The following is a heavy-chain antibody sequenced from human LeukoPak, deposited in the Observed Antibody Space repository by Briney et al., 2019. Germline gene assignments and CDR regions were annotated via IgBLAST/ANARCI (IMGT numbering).Heavy chain of an antibody. D-gene: IGHD6-13*01. J-gene: IGHJ4*02. Sequence: GALRLSCAASGFTFSSYSMNWVRQAPGKGLEWVASISTSSSYIYYADSLKGRFTISRDNAKNSMYLQMNSLRTEDTAVYYCARVKDHRGIAVAGSDYWGQGTLVTVSS. V-gene: IGHV3-21*01. CDR2: ISTSSSYI. CDR1: GFTFSSYS. CDR3: ARVKDHRGIAVAGSDY.